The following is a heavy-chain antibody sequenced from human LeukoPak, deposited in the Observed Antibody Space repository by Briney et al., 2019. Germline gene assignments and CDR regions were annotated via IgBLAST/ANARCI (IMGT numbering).Heavy chain of an antibody. V-gene: IGHV3-7*01. CDR1: GFTFSNYW. Sequence: GGSLRLSCAASGFTFSNYWMSWVRQAPGKRLEWVANIKEDGSEEYYVDSVKGRFTISRDNAKNSLYLQMNSLRAEDTAIYYCAKDKLWGEDYFDYWGQGTLVTVSS. J-gene: IGHJ4*02. CDR2: IKEDGSEE. CDR3: AKDKLWGEDYFDY. D-gene: IGHD3-16*01.